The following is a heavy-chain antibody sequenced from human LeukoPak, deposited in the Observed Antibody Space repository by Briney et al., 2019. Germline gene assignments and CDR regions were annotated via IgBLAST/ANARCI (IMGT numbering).Heavy chain of an antibody. V-gene: IGHV3-7*03. CDR1: GFTFSSYW. J-gene: IGHJ4*02. CDR3: AKEGRSLQTY. Sequence: GGSLRLSCAASGFTFSSYWMNWVRQAPGKGLEWVANIKQDGSDKYYVDSVKGRFTISRDNAKNSLYLQMNSLRVEDTAVYYCAKEGRSLQTYWGQGTLVTVSS. D-gene: IGHD5-24*01. CDR2: IKQDGSDK.